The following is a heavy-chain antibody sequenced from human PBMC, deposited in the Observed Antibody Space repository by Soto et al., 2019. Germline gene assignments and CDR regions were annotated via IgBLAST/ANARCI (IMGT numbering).Heavy chain of an antibody. CDR2: INHSGST. Sequence: SDTLSLTCAVYGGSFSGYYWSWIRQPPGKGLEWIGEINHSGSTNYNPSLKSRVTISVDTSKNQFSLKLSSVTAADTAVYYCAILGVYYYYYGMDVWGQGTTVT. CDR3: AILGVYYYYYGMDV. CDR1: GGSFSGYY. D-gene: IGHD3-16*01. V-gene: IGHV4-34*01. J-gene: IGHJ6*02.